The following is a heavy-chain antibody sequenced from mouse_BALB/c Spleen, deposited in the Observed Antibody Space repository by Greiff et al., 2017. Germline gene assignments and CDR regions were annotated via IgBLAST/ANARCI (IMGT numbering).Heavy chain of an antibody. CDR1: GYSITSDYA. CDR2: ISYSGST. CDR3: ARGGDLLGLFDY. Sequence: DVHLVESGPGLVKPSQSLSLTCTVTGYSITSDYAWNWIRQFPGNKLEWMGYISYSGSTSYNPSLKSRISITRDTSKNQFFLQLNSVTTEDTATYYCARGGDLLGLFDYWGQGTTLTVSS. J-gene: IGHJ2*01. D-gene: IGHD1-1*01. V-gene: IGHV3-2*02.